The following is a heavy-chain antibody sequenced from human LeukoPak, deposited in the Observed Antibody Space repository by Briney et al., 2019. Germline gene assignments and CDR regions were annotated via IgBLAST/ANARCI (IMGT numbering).Heavy chain of an antibody. CDR3: ARAYLIDY. Sequence: GGSLRLSCEASGFTFSNYFMTWVRQAAGKGLEWVANINQDGSENYYVDSVKGRFTISRDNARNSLYLQMNSLRAEDTAVYYCARAYLIDYWGQGTLVTVSS. CDR1: GFTFSNYF. J-gene: IGHJ4*02. D-gene: IGHD2-2*01. CDR2: INQDGSEN. V-gene: IGHV3-7*03.